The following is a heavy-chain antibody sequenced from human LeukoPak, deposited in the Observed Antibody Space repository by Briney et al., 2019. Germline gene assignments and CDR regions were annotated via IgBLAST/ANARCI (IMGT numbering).Heavy chain of an antibody. CDR2: IYYSGST. V-gene: IGHV4-61*01. D-gene: IGHD3-22*01. CDR3: ARDSDYDSSGYPDAFDI. J-gene: IGHJ3*02. Sequence: PSETLSLTCTVSGGSISSSSYYWGWIRQPPGKGLEWIGYIYYSGSTNYNPSLKSRVTISVDTSKNQFSLKLSSVTAADTAVYYCARDSDYDSSGYPDAFDIWGQGTMVTVSS. CDR1: GGSISSSSYY.